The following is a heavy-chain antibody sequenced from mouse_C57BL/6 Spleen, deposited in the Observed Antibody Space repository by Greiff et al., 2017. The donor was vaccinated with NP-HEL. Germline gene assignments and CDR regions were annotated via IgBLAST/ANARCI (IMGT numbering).Heavy chain of an antibody. Sequence: QVQLKQPGTELVKPGASVKLSCKASGYTFTSYWMHWVKQRPGQGLEWIGNINPSNGGTNYNEKFKSKATLTVDKSSSTAYMQLSSLTSEDSAVYHCARSYYGSSYYFDYWGQGTTLTVSS. D-gene: IGHD1-1*01. CDR1: GYTFTSYW. CDR3: ARSYYGSSYYFDY. V-gene: IGHV1-53*01. J-gene: IGHJ2*01. CDR2: INPSNGGT.